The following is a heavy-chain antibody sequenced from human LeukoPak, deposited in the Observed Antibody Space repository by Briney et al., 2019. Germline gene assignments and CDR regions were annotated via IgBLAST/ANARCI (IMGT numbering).Heavy chain of an antibody. Sequence: PSETLSLTCTVSGDSISNYYWNWIRQPAGKGLEWIGRIYTSGSTNSNPSLKSRVTMSVDTSKNQFSLKLSSVTAADTAVYYCASEDRWQQSSPLDYWGQGTLVTVSS. V-gene: IGHV4-4*07. CDR2: IYTSGST. CDR3: ASEDRWQQSSPLDY. J-gene: IGHJ4*02. CDR1: GDSISNYY. D-gene: IGHD5-24*01.